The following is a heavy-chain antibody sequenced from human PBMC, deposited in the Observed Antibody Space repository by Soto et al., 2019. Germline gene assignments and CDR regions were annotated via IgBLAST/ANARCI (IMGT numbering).Heavy chain of an antibody. D-gene: IGHD3-9*01. V-gene: IGHV3-7*03. J-gene: IGHJ4*02. CDR1: GFSFRSSL. CDR3: AREDWYYFDY. Sequence: GGSLRLSCAASGFSFRSSLMSWVRQAPGKGLQWVANINQDGSAKYYADSVKGRFTISRDNANNSLYLQMNSLRAEDTAVYYCAREDWYYFDYWGQGTLVTVSS. CDR2: INQDGSAK.